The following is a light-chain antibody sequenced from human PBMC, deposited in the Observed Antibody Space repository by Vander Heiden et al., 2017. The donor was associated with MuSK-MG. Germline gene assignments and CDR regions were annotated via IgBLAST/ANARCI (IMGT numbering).Light chain of an antibody. CDR2: INH. CDR3: AACDASRNGVV. CDR1: STNIGSNT. V-gene: IGLV1-44*01. Sequence: QSVLTQPPSASGTHGQRVNLSCSGSSTNIGSNTVHWYQHHPGTSPNLLIYINHPRPSGVPDRFSVSKFGTSASLSSSGLQSEDEADYYCAACDASRNGVVFGGGTKLTVL. J-gene: IGLJ2*01.